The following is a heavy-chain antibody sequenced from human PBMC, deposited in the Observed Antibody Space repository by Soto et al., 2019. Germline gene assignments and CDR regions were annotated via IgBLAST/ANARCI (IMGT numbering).Heavy chain of an antibody. CDR2: IDPSDSYT. CDR3: ARRLDGLGHYYYYGMDV. J-gene: IGHJ6*02. D-gene: IGHD3-10*01. V-gene: IGHV5-10-1*01. Sequence: PGESLKISCKGSGYSFTSYWIAWVRQMPGKGLEWMGRIDPSDSYTNYSPSFQGHVTISADKSISTAYLQWSSLKASDTAMYYCARRLDGLGHYYYYGMDVWGPGIMVTVSS. CDR1: GYSFTSYW.